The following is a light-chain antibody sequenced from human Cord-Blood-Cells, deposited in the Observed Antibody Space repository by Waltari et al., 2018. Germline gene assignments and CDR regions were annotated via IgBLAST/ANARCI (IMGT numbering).Light chain of an antibody. V-gene: IGLV2-11*01. CDR2: DVS. J-gene: IGLJ2*01. CDR1: SSAVGGSNY. Sequence: QSALTQPRSVSGSPGQSVTISCTGTSSAVGGSNYVSWYQQHPGKAPKLMIYDVSKRPSGVPDRVSVSKSGNPASLTISGLQAEDEADYYCCSYAGSYTVVFGGVTKLTVL. CDR3: CSYAGSYTVV.